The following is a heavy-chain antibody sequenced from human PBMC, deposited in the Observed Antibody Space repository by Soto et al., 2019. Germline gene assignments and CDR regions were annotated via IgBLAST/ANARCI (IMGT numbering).Heavy chain of an antibody. CDR3: AKNLPGYDILTGPFDY. Sequence: PGGSLRLSCAASGFTFSSYGMHWVRQAPGKGLEWVAVISYDGSNKYYADSVKGRFTISRDNSKNTLYLQMNSLRAEDTAVYYCAKNLPGYDILTGPFDYWGQGTLVTVSS. D-gene: IGHD3-9*01. J-gene: IGHJ4*02. CDR2: ISYDGSNK. V-gene: IGHV3-30*18. CDR1: GFTFSSYG.